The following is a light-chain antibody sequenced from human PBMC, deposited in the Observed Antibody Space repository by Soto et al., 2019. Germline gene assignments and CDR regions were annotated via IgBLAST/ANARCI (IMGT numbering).Light chain of an antibody. J-gene: IGLJ2*01. Sequence: QSALTQPASVSGSPGQSITISCTGTSSDVGGYNYVSWYQQHPGKAPKLMIYDVSNRPSEVSNRFSGSKSGNTASLTISGLQAEDEADYYCSSYTSSSTLKVFGGGTQLTVL. CDR3: SSYTSSSTLKV. CDR2: DVS. CDR1: SSDVGGYNY. V-gene: IGLV2-14*01.